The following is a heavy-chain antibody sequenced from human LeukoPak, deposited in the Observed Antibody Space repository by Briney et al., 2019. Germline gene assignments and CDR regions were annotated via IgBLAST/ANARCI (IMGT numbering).Heavy chain of an antibody. J-gene: IGHJ5*02. CDR2: IYHGATT. CDR1: GYSISSGYY. Sequence: KSSETLSLTCAVSGYSISSGYYWGWIRQPPGKGLEWIGSIYHGATTYYNPSLKSRVTISVDTSKNQFSLKLSSVTAADTAVYYCAREPLRLRWFDPWGQGTLVTVSS. V-gene: IGHV4-38-2*02. D-gene: IGHD3-10*01. CDR3: AREPLRLRWFDP.